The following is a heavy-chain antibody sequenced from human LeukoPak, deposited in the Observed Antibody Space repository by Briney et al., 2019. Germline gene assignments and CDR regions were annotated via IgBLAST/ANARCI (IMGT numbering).Heavy chain of an antibody. V-gene: IGHV3-53*01. Sequence: GGSLRLSCAASGFTVSSSYMSWVRQAPGKGLEWVSVIYSGGSTYYADSVKGRFTISRDNSKNTLYLQMNSLRAEDTAVYYCARETYDSSGYYWFDPWGQGTLVTVSS. J-gene: IGHJ5*02. CDR2: IYSGGST. CDR1: GFTVSSSY. D-gene: IGHD3-22*01. CDR3: ARETYDSSGYYWFDP.